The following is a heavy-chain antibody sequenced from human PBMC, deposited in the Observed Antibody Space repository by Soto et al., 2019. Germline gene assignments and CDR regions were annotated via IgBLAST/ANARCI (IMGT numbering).Heavy chain of an antibody. CDR1: GFTFSSYG. Sequence: QVQLVESGGGVVQPGRSLRLSCAASGFTFSSYGMHWVRQAPGKGLEWVAVISYDGSNKYYADSVKGRFTISRDNSKNTLYLQRNSLRAEDTAVYYCAKDQGEGAAAAGLIDYWGQGTLVTVSS. CDR3: AKDQGEGAAAAGLIDY. CDR2: ISYDGSNK. V-gene: IGHV3-30*18. D-gene: IGHD6-13*01. J-gene: IGHJ4*02.